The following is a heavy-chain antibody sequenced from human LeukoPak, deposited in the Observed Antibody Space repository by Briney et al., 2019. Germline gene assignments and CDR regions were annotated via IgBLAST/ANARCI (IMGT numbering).Heavy chain of an antibody. CDR1: GDSVSSNTAS. V-gene: IGHV6-1*01. D-gene: IGHD2-2*02. CDR2: TYSRSKWYN. CDR3: ERPTYPFDN. J-gene: IGHJ4*02. Sequence: SQTLSLTCAISGDSVSSNTASWNWIRQSPSRGLEWLGRTYSRSKWYNEYAASMKSRITINSDTSKNQFSLQLNSVTPEDTVVNSWERPTYPFDNWGRGTLVTVPS.